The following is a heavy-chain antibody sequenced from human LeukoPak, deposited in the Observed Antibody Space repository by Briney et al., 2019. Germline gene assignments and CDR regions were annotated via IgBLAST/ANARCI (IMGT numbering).Heavy chain of an antibody. D-gene: IGHD3-9*01. V-gene: IGHV3-21*01. CDR3: AKHYDILTGYSPTRYYFDY. Sequence: GGSLRLSCAASGFTFSSYIMNWVRQAPGKGLEWVSSISSSSSYIYYADSVKGRFTISRDNAKNSLYLQMNSLRAEDTAVYYCAKHYDILTGYSPTRYYFDYWGQGTLVTVSS. CDR2: ISSSSSYI. J-gene: IGHJ4*02. CDR1: GFTFSSYI.